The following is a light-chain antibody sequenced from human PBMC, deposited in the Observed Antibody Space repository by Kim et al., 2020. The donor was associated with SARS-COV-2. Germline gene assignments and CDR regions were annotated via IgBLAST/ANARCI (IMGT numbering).Light chain of an antibody. CDR1: CSNIGAGYD. CDR3: QSYDSSLSGFVV. Sequence: VTISCTGSCSNIGAGYDVHWYQQLPGTAPKLLIFTNSNRPSGVPDRFSGSKSGTSASLAITGLQAEDEADYYCQSYDSSLSGFVVFGGGTKVTVL. CDR2: TNS. V-gene: IGLV1-40*01. J-gene: IGLJ2*01.